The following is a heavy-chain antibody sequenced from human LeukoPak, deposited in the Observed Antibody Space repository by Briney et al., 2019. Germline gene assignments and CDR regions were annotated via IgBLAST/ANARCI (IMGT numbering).Heavy chain of an antibody. CDR3: ARVSRGDFWSGYYNPAYYYYGMDV. J-gene: IGHJ6*02. D-gene: IGHD3-3*01. Sequence: SETLSLTCTVSGGSISSGGYYWSWIRQHPGKGLEWIGYIYYSGSTYYNPSLKSRVTISVDTSKNQFSLKLSSVTAADTAVYYCARVSRGDFWSGYYNPAYYYYGMDVWGQGTTATVSS. CDR1: GGSISSGGYY. CDR2: IYYSGST. V-gene: IGHV4-31*03.